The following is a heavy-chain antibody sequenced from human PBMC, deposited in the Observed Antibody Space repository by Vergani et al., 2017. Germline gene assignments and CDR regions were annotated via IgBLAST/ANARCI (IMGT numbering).Heavy chain of an antibody. CDR3: AKTHEGDSGFDYFDY. CDR2: INPNSGGT. V-gene: IGHV1-2*02. J-gene: IGHJ4*02. D-gene: IGHD5-12*01. CDR1: GYTFTGYY. Sequence: QVQLVQSGAEVKKPGASVKVSCKASGYTFTGYYMHWVRQAPGQGLEWMGWINPNSGGTNYAQKFQGRVTMTRDTSISTAYMELSSLRSDDTAVYYCAKTHEGDSGFDYFDYWGQGTLVTVSS.